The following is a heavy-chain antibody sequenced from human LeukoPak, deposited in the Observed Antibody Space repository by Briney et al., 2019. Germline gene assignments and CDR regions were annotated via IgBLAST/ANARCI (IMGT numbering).Heavy chain of an antibody. CDR1: GGSISSGGYS. CDR3: ARSDVVVVAAPFDP. V-gene: IGHV4-30-2*01. D-gene: IGHD2-15*01. CDR2: INHSGST. J-gene: IGHJ5*02. Sequence: SQTLSLTCAVSGGSISSGGYSWSWIRQPPGKGLEWIGYINHSGSTNYNPSLKSRVTISVDTSKNQFSLKLNSVTAADTAVYYCARSDVVVVAAPFDPWGQGTLVTVSS.